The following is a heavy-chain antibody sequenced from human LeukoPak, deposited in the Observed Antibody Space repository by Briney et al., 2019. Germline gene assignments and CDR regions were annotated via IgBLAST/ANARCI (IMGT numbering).Heavy chain of an antibody. CDR3: ARGRDTRVGRGAFDI. D-gene: IGHD1-26*01. J-gene: IGHJ3*02. V-gene: IGHV1-2*02. CDR1: GYTFTGYY. Sequence: GASVKVSCKASGYTFTGYYMHWVRQAPGQGLEWMGWINPNSGGTNYAQKFQGRVTMTRDTSISTAYMELSRLRSDDTAVYYCARGRDTRVGRGAFDIWGQGTMATVSS. CDR2: INPNSGGT.